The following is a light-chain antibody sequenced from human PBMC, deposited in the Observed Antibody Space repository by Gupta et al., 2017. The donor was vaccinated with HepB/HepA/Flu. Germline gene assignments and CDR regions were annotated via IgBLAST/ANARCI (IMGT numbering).Light chain of an antibody. J-gene: IGLJ3*02. Sequence: QSALTQPASLSGSPGQSITISCTGTSSDYVSWYQQYPGKAPKLLIYNVSDRPSGVSHRFSGSKAGNTASLSISGLQTEDEAEDDCSSYTYTTTLWVFGGGTKLTVL. CDR1: SSDY. CDR3: SSYTYTTTLWV. CDR2: NVS. V-gene: IGLV2-14*03.